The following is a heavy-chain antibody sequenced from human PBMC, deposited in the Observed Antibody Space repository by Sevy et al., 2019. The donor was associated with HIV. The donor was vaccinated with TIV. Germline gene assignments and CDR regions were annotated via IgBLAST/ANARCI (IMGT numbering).Heavy chain of an antibody. D-gene: IGHD5-18*01. V-gene: IGHV3-23*01. CDR1: GFTFSSYA. CDR2: ISGSGGST. CDR3: AKMAERGYSYGSPFGAFDI. J-gene: IGHJ3*02. Sequence: GGSLRLSCAASGFTFSSYAMSWVRQAPGKGLEWVSAISGSGGSTYYADSVKGRFTISRDNSKNTLYQQMNSLRAEDTAVYYCAKMAERGYSYGSPFGAFDIWGQGTMVTVSS.